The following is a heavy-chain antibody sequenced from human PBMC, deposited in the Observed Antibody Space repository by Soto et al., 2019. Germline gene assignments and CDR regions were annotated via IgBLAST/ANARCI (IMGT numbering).Heavy chain of an antibody. J-gene: IGHJ6*02. D-gene: IGHD4-17*01. CDR2: INTNPGNP. CDR1: GNTFTSYA. Sequence: QVQLVQSGSELKKPGASVRVSCKASGNTFTSYAMNWVRQAPGQGLEWMGWINTNPGNPTYAQGFTGRFVFSLDTSVSTAYLQICSLKAEDTAVYYCAGANGDYSGYYYYGMDVWGQGTTVTVSS. CDR3: AGANGDYSGYYYYGMDV. V-gene: IGHV7-4-1*01.